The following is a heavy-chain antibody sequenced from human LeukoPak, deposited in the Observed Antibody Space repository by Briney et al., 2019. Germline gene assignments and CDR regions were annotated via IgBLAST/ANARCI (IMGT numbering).Heavy chain of an antibody. CDR3: ARDPRTVRI. CDR2: ISGNGGVI. CDR1: GFTFSDNY. Sequence: GGSLRRSCAASGFTFSDNYMTWVRQAPGKGLEWLSYISGNGGVIQYADSVKGRFTISRDNAKNLLYLQMDSLRVEDTAIYYCARDPRTVRIWGQGTLVTVSS. J-gene: IGHJ4*02. D-gene: IGHD1-1*01. V-gene: IGHV3-11*04.